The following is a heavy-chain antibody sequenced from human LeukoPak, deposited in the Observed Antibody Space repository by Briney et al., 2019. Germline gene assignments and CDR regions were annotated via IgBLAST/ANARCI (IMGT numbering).Heavy chain of an antibody. CDR3: ARVSGSYYLFDNWFDP. J-gene: IGHJ5*02. D-gene: IGHD3-10*01. CDR1: GGSFSGYY. CDR2: INHSGST. V-gene: IGHV4-34*01. Sequence: SETLSLTCAVYGGSFSGYYWSWIRQPLGKGLEWIGEINHSGSTNYNPSLKSRVTISVDTSKNQFSLKLSSVTAADTAVYYCARVSGSYYLFDNWFDPWGQGTLVTVSS.